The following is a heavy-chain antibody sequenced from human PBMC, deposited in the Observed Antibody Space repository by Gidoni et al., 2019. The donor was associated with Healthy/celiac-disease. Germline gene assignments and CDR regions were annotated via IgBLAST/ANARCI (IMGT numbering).Heavy chain of an antibody. Sequence: EVQLVQSGAEVKKPGESLKISCKGSGYSFTSYWIGWVRQMPGKGLEWMGIIYPGDSDTRYSPSFQGQVTISADKSISTAYLQWSSLKASDTAMYYCARLYDSSGYYYAKYFQHWGQGTLVTVSS. CDR2: IYPGDSDT. V-gene: IGHV5-51*01. J-gene: IGHJ1*01. D-gene: IGHD3-22*01. CDR1: GYSFTSYW. CDR3: ARLYDSSGYYYAKYFQH.